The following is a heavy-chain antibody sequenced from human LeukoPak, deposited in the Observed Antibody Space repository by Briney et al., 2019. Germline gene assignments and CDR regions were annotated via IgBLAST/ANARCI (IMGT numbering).Heavy chain of an antibody. Sequence: GRSLRLSCAASGFTFSSYGMHWVRQAPGKGLEWVAVISYDGGNKYYSASVKGRFTISRDNSKNTLYLQMNSLRSEDTAVYYCAKAGPSDYWGQGTLVIVSS. CDR2: ISYDGGNK. CDR3: AKAGPSDY. V-gene: IGHV3-30*18. CDR1: GFTFSSYG. J-gene: IGHJ4*02.